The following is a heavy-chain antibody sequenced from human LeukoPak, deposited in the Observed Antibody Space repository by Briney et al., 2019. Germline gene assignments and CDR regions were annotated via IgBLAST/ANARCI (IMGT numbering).Heavy chain of an antibody. D-gene: IGHD4-11*01. V-gene: IGHV4-34*01. J-gene: IGHJ4*02. Sequence: SETLSLTCAVYGGSLSGYYWSWIRQPPGKGLEWIGEINHSGSTNYNPSLKSRVTISVDTSKNQFSLKLSSVTAADTAVYYCARDSLALGFDYWGQGTLVTVSS. CDR1: GGSLSGYY. CDR2: INHSGST. CDR3: ARDSLALGFDY.